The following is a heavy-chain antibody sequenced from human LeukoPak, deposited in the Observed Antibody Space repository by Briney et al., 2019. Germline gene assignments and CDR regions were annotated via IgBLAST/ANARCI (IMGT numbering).Heavy chain of an antibody. V-gene: IGHV3-21*01. D-gene: IGHD6-19*01. CDR2: ISSSSSYI. Sequence: PGGSLRLSCAASGFTFSSYSMNWVRQAPGKGLEWVSSISSSSSYIYYADSVKGRFTISRDNAKNSLYLQMNSLRAEDTAVYYCAREKIAVAGQSAADYWGQGTLVTVSS. CDR1: GFTFSSYS. CDR3: AREKIAVAGQSAADY. J-gene: IGHJ4*02.